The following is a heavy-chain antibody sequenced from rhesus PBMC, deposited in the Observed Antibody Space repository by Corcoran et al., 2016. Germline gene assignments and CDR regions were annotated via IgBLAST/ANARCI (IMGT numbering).Heavy chain of an antibody. CDR2: INGNSGST. Sequence: QVQLQESGPGLVKPSETLSLTCAVSGGSFSSYWWSWIRQPPGKGLEWIGEINGNSGSTNYNPSLKSRVTISKDASKNQFSLKLGSVTAADTAVYYCARYDEYGLDSWGQGVVVTVSS. CDR1: GGSFSSYW. V-gene: IGHV4-80*01. CDR3: ARYDEYGLDS. D-gene: IGHD3-9*01. J-gene: IGHJ6*01.